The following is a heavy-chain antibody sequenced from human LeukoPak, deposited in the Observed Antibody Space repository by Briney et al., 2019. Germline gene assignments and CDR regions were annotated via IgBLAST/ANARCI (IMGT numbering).Heavy chain of an antibody. J-gene: IGHJ4*02. CDR3: ARQRRLQYPPDY. Sequence: SVKVSCKASGGTFSSYAISWVRQAPGQGLEWMGGIIPIFGTANYAQKFQGRVTITADESTSTAYMELSSLRSEDTAVYYCARQRRLQYPPDYWGQGTLVTVSS. V-gene: IGHV1-69*13. CDR2: IIPIFGTA. CDR1: GGTFSSYA. D-gene: IGHD4-11*01.